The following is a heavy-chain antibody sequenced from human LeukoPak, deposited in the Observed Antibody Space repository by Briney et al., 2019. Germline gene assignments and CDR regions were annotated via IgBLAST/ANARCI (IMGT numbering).Heavy chain of an antibody. CDR1: GFTFSAYE. CDR3: ARDILEYSNSPDALDI. CDR2: IGSSGSTV. J-gene: IGHJ3*02. Sequence: PGGSLRLSCAASGFTFSAYEMNWVRQAPGKGLEWVSYIGSSGSTVYYADSVKGRFTISRDNAKNSLYMQMESLRDEDTAIYYCARDILEYSNSPDALDIWGQGTMVTVSS. V-gene: IGHV3-48*03. D-gene: IGHD4-23*01.